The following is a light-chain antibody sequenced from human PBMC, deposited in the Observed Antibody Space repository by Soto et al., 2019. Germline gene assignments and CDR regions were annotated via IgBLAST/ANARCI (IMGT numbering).Light chain of an antibody. Sequence: EIVLSESAGTLSLSPGERATLSCRASQSVVNTHLAWYHQKPGQAPRLLIYDASSRATGIPDRFSGSGSGTDLNLTISRLEPEDFAVYYCQNSGDFRWTCGQGTKVDIK. CDR3: QNSGDFRWT. CDR1: QSVVNTH. V-gene: IGKV3-20*01. CDR2: DAS. J-gene: IGKJ1*01.